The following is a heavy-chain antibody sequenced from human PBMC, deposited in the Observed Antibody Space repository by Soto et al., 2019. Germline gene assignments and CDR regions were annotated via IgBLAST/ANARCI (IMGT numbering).Heavy chain of an antibody. Sequence: QVQLVESGGGVVQPGRSLRLSCAASGFTFSSYAMHWVRQAPGKGLEWVAVISYDGSNKYYADSVKGRFTISRDNSKNPLYRKMNSLRAEDTAVYYCARDPLWGTAMVLWYFDLWGRGTLVTVSS. D-gene: IGHD5-18*01. CDR3: ARDPLWGTAMVLWYFDL. CDR2: ISYDGSNK. J-gene: IGHJ2*01. CDR1: GFTFSSYA. V-gene: IGHV3-30-3*01.